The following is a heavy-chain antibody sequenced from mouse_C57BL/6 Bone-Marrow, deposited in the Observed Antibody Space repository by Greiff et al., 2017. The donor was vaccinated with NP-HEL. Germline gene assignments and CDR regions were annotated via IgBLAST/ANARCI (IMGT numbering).Heavy chain of an antibody. CDR1: GYTFTSYW. D-gene: IGHD2-4*01. CDR2: IDPSDSYT. CDR3: ARDYYDDDAWLAY. Sequence: QVQLQQPGAELVMPGASVKLSCKASGYTFTSYWMHWVKQRPGQGLEWIGEIDPSDSYTNYNPKFKGKSTLTVDTSSNTAYMQLSSLTSADSAVYYCARDYYDDDAWLAYWGQGTLVTVSA. V-gene: IGHV1-69*01. J-gene: IGHJ3*01.